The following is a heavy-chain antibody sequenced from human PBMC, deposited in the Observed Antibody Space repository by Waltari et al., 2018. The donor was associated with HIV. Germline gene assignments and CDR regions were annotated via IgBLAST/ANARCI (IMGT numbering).Heavy chain of an antibody. J-gene: IGHJ6*02. CDR3: ASGPYYDILTTYGMDV. CDR1: GGSISSSSYY. CDR2: IYYSGST. V-gene: IGHV4-39*01. Sequence: QLQLQESGPGLVKPSETLSLTCTVSGGSISSSSYYWGWIRQPPGKGLEWIGSIYYSGSTYYNPSLKSRVTISVDTSKNQFSLKLSSVTAADTAVYYCASGPYYDILTTYGMDVWGQGTTVTVSS. D-gene: IGHD3-9*01.